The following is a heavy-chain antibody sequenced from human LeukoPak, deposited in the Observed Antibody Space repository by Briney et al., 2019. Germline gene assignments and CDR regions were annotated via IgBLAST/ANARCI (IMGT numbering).Heavy chain of an antibody. CDR2: ISGSGCST. CDR1: GFTFSSYA. D-gene: IGHD2-15*01. CDR3: AKDKLDTPSFRVVAAKNGMDV. V-gene: IGHV3-23*01. Sequence: GGSLRLSCAASGFTFSSYAMSWVRQAPGKGLEWVSAISGSGCSTYYADSVKGRFTISRDNSKNTLYLQMNSLRAEDTAVYYCAKDKLDTPSFRVVAAKNGMDVWGQGTTVTVSS. J-gene: IGHJ6*02.